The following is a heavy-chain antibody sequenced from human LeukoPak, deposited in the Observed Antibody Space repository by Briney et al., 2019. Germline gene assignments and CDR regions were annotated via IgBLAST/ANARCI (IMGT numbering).Heavy chain of an antibody. CDR2: IFPSGGEI. J-gene: IGHJ4*02. CDR3: ATYRQVLLPFES. V-gene: IGHV3-23*01. Sequence: GGSLRLSCAASGSTFSTFVMIWVRQPPGKGLEWFSSIFPSGGEIHYADSVRGRFTISRDNSKSTLSLQMNSLRAEDTAIYYCATYRQVLLPFESWGQGTLVTVSS. CDR1: GSTFSTFV. D-gene: IGHD2-8*02.